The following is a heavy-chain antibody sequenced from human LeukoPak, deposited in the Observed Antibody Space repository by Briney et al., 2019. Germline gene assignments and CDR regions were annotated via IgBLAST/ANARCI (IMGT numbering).Heavy chain of an antibody. CDR2: IYYTGST. Sequence: SETLSLTCTVSSGSISSSSYYWGWIPQPPGKGLEWVGSIYYTGSTYYSPALKSRVTISVDTSKNQFSLKLTSVSAADTAVYYCARHRRNSNYLTTVTSIDYWGQGTLVIVSS. V-gene: IGHV4-39*01. D-gene: IGHD4-17*01. CDR3: ARHRRNSNYLTTVTSIDY. CDR1: SGSISSSSYY. J-gene: IGHJ4*02.